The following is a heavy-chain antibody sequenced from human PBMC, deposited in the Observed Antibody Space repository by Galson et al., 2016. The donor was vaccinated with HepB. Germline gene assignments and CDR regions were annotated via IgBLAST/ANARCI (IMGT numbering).Heavy chain of an antibody. D-gene: IGHD3-10*01. J-gene: IGHJ5*01. CDR1: GFTFSDYF. CDR2: ISYDGTKR. V-gene: IGHV3-30*18. Sequence: SLRLSCAGSGFTFSDYFMTWIRQAPGKGLEWVAVISYDGTKRSYGDSVRGRFTISRDNSKNTLYLEMNSPRAEDTAVYYCAKDEYTIGWGPPWFDSWAREPWSPSPQ. CDR3: AKDEYTIGWGPPWFDS.